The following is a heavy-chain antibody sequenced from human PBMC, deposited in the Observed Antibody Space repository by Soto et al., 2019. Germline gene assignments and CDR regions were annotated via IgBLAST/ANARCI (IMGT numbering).Heavy chain of an antibody. Sequence: GASVKVSCKASGGTFSSYAISWVRQAPGQGLEWMGGIIPIFGTANYAQKFQGRVTITADESTSTAYMELSSLRSEDTAVYYCASPYCTNGVCYKRYYYGMDGWGQGTTVTFSS. D-gene: IGHD2-8*01. V-gene: IGHV1-69*13. CDR1: GGTFSSYA. CDR3: ASPYCTNGVCYKRYYYGMDG. J-gene: IGHJ6*02. CDR2: IIPIFGTA.